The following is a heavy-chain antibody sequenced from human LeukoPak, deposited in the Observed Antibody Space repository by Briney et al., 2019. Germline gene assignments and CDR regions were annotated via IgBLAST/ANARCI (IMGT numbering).Heavy chain of an antibody. J-gene: IGHJ6*03. V-gene: IGHV4-34*01. CDR2: INHSGST. CDR1: GGSFSGYY. Sequence: SETLSLTCAVYGGSFSGYYWSWIRQPPGKGLEWIGEINHSGSTNYNPSLKSRVTISVDTSKNQISLKLSSVTAADTAVYYCARAPAGPPYYYMQVWGRGTTVTVSS. CDR3: ARAPAGPPYYYMQV.